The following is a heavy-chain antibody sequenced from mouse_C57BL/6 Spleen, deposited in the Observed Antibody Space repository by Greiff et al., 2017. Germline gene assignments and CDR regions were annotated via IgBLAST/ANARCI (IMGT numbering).Heavy chain of an antibody. V-gene: IGHV1-69*01. CDR2: IDPSDSYT. J-gene: IGHJ3*01. CDR1: GYTFTSYW. D-gene: IGHD4-1*01. CDR3: ARRDWDGFAY. Sequence: QVQLQQPGAELVMPGASVQLSCKASGYTFTSYWMHWVKQRPGQGLEWIGEIDPSDSYTNYNQKFKGKSTLTVDKSSSPAYMQLSSLTSEDSAVYYCARRDWDGFAYWGQGTLVTVSA.